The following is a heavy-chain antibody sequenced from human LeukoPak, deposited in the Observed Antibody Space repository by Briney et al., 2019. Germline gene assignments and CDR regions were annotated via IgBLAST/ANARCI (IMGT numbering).Heavy chain of an antibody. Sequence: TFTXXYMHWVRQAPGQGLEWMGIINPSGGSTSYAQKFQGRVTMTRDTSTSTVYMELSSLRSEDTAVYYCARDLATTYGDYAWCFFNYWGQGTLVTVSS. CDR2: INPSGGST. J-gene: IGHJ4*02. V-gene: IGHV1-46*01. D-gene: IGHD4-17*01. CDR1: TFTXXY. CDR3: ARDLATTYGDYAWCFFNY.